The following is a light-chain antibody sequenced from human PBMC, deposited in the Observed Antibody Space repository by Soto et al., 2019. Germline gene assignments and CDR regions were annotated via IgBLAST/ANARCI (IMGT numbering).Light chain of an antibody. Sequence: QSVLTQPPSVSAAPGQKVTISCSGSSSNIGNNYVSWYQQLPGTAPKLLIYDNDVRPSGIPDRFSGSKSGTSATLDITGLQTGDEADYCCGTWDNSLSAVFGGGTKVTVL. CDR3: GTWDNSLSAV. V-gene: IGLV1-51*01. CDR2: DND. CDR1: SSNIGNNY. J-gene: IGLJ2*01.